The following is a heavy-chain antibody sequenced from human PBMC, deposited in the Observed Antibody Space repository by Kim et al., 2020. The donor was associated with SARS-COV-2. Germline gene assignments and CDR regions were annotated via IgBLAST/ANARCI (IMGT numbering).Heavy chain of an antibody. D-gene: IGHD4-17*01. CDR2: LKSRGYSDIP. V-gene: IGHV3-49*04. CDR1: GFTFGDFS. Sequence: GGSLRLSCRGSGFTFGDFSLSWVRQAPGKGLEWIGLLKSRGYSDIPEYAAPVRGRISISRDDFNIIAYLQIHSLATDDTGVYSCARGTVTQCTVFDLWG. J-gene: IGHJ4*01. CDR3: ARGTVTQCTVFDL.